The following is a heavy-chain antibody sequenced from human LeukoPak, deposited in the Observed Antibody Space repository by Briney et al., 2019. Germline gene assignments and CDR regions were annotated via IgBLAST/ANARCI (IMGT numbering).Heavy chain of an antibody. J-gene: IGHJ5*02. Sequence: GGSLRLSCAASGFTFSSYGMHWVRQAPGKGLEWVAVISYDGSNKYYADSVKGRFTISRDNTKNSLYLQMNSLRAEDTAVYYCARDGITIFGVVKDWFDPWGQGTLVTVSS. V-gene: IGHV3-30*03. CDR3: ARDGITIFGVVKDWFDP. CDR1: GFTFSSYG. D-gene: IGHD3-3*01. CDR2: ISYDGSNK.